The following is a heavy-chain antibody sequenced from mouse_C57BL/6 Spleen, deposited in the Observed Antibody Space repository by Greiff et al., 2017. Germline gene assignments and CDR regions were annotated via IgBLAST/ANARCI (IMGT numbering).Heavy chain of an antibody. Sequence: QVQLKESGAELARPGASVKLSCKASGYTFTSYGISWVKQRTGQGLEWIGEIYPRSGNTYYNEKFKGKATLTADKSSSTAYMELRSLTSEDSAVYFCARGDYYGSSLPPSFDYWGQGTTLTVSS. J-gene: IGHJ2*01. CDR2: IYPRSGNT. CDR1: GYTFTSYG. CDR3: ARGDYYGSSLPPSFDY. V-gene: IGHV1-81*01. D-gene: IGHD1-1*01.